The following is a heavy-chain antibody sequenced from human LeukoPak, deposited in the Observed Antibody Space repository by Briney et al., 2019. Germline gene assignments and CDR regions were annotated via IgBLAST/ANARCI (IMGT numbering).Heavy chain of an antibody. D-gene: IGHD1-26*01. CDR2: IYYSGST. Sequence: PSETLSLTCTVSGGSISNSSYYWGWIRQPPGKGLEWIGSIYYSGSTYYNPSHESRVTISVDTSKNQFSLKLSSVTAADTAVYYCAGSGGFYYFDYWGQGTLVTVSS. CDR1: GGSISNSSYY. J-gene: IGHJ4*02. CDR3: AGSGGFYYFDY. V-gene: IGHV4-39*01.